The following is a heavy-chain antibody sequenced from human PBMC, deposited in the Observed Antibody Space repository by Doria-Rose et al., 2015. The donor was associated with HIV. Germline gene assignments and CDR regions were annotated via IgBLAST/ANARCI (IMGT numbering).Heavy chain of an antibody. J-gene: IGHJ4*02. CDR1: GGSISHYY. CDR3: ARVLSGTYDY. V-gene: IGHV4-59*01. Sequence: QVQLQESGPGLVKPSETLSLTCSVSGGSISHYYWSWIRQPPGKGLEYIGDIFYTGSTNYSPSLKSRVSISIDTSKNKFSLRLSSVTAADTAVYYCARVLSGTYDYWGQGTLVTVSP. CDR2: IFYTGST. D-gene: IGHD1-26*01.